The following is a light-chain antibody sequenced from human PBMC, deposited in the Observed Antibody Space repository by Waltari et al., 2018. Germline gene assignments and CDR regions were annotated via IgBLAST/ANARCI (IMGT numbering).Light chain of an antibody. CDR2: GAS. J-gene: IGKJ4*01. Sequence: DIQLTQSPSFLSASVGDRVTITCRASQGISSYLAWYQQKPGKAPKLLNYGASTLQSGVPSRFSGSGSGTEFTLTISSLQPEDFATYYCQQLDGYPLTFGGGTKVEIK. V-gene: IGKV1-9*01. CDR3: QQLDGYPLT. CDR1: QGISSY.